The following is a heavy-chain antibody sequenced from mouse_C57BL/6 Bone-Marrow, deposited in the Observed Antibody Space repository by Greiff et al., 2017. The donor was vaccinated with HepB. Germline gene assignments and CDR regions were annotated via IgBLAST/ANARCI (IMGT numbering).Heavy chain of an antibody. V-gene: IGHV1-81*01. Sequence: QVQLKESGAELARPGASVKLSCKASGYTFTSYGISWVKQRTGQGLEWIGEIYPRSGNTYYNEKFKGTATLTADKSSSTAYMELRSLTSEDSAVYFCARRGWLLPAGYWGQGTSVTVSS. CDR3: ARRGWLLPAGY. D-gene: IGHD2-3*01. J-gene: IGHJ4*01. CDR2: IYPRSGNT. CDR1: GYTFTSYG.